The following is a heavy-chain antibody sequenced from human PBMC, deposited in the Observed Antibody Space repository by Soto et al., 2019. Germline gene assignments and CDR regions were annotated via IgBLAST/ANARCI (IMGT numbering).Heavy chain of an antibody. D-gene: IGHD1-1*01. CDR1: GFTFSSYA. CDR3: ARVPMELTTTDGMDV. CDR2: INSDGTTT. V-gene: IGHV3-74*01. Sequence: VGSLRLSCSASGFTFSSYAMHRVRQAPGKGLVWVSHINSDGTTTNYADSVMGRFTISRDNARKTLYLQMNSLRAEDTAVYYCARVPMELTTTDGMDVWGQGTTVTVSS. J-gene: IGHJ6*02.